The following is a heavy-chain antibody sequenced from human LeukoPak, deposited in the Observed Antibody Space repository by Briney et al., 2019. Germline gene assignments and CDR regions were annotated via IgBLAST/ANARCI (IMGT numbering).Heavy chain of an antibody. D-gene: IGHD5-24*01. Sequence: KTGGSLRLSCAASGVTFSSYAMSWVRQAPGKGLEWVSSISSSSSYIYYAASVKGRFTISRDNAKNSLYLQMNSLRAEDTALYYCALPPQSRDGYNYHWGQGTLVTVSS. J-gene: IGHJ4*02. CDR2: ISSSSSYI. CDR3: ALPPQSRDGYNYH. CDR1: GVTFSSYA. V-gene: IGHV3-21*01.